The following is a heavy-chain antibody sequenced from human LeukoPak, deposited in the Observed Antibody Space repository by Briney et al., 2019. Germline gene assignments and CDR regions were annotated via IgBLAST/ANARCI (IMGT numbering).Heavy chain of an antibody. J-gene: IGHJ3*01. CDR2: LSVDGSNN. CDR1: GFSFSSYS. V-gene: IGHV3-30-3*01. CDR3: ARGLGAFDL. Sequence: GGSLRLSCSVSGFSFSSYSLHWVRQAPGKGLEWVAFLSVDGSNNYYADSVKGRFTISRDNSKNTLYLRLDSLRADDTAVYYCARGLGAFDLWGQGTMVTVSS.